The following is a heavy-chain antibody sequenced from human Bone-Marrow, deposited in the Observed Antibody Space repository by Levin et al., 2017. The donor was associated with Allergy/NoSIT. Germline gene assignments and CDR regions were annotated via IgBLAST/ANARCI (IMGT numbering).Heavy chain of an antibody. J-gene: IGHJ6*02. CDR3: ARVRGTIFGVVPGHYYYYYGMDV. Sequence: GGSLRLSCAASGFTFSSYAMSWVRQAPGKGLEWVSAISGSGGSTYYADSVKGRFTISRDNSKNTLYLQMNSLRAEDTAVYYCARVRGTIFGVVPGHYYYYYGMDVWGQGTTVTVSS. V-gene: IGHV3-23*01. D-gene: IGHD3-3*01. CDR1: GFTFSSYA. CDR2: ISGSGGST.